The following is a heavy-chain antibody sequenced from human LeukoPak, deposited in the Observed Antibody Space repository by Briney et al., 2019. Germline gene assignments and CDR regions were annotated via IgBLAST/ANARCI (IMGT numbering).Heavy chain of an antibody. CDR1: GGSISSGGYS. Sequence: SETLSLTCAVSGGSISSGGYSWSWIRQPPGKGLEWIGYIYHSGSTYYNPSLKSRVTISVDRSKNQFSLKLSSVTAADTAVYYCASLPRLKWSFDYWGQGTLVTVSS. CDR2: IYHSGST. CDR3: ASLPRLKWSFDY. J-gene: IGHJ4*02. D-gene: IGHD2-8*01. V-gene: IGHV4-30-2*01.